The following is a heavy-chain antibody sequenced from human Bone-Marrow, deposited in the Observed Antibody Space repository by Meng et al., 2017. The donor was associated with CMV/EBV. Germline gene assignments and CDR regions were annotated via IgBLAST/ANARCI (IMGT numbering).Heavy chain of an antibody. V-gene: IGHV1-69*12. CDR2: ISAIYGTA. Sequence: VQLGRIGARGTKPGSSVKVSCKASGVTFRTFAMRWWRQAPGQGVEGRGGISAIYGTANYAQKFQGRVTITADEYTSTAYMELSSLRSEDTAVYYCARDSGEYSSFVGYFQHWGQGTLVTVSS. CDR1: GVTFRTFA. CDR3: ARDSGEYSSFVGYFQH. J-gene: IGHJ1*01. D-gene: IGHD6-6*01.